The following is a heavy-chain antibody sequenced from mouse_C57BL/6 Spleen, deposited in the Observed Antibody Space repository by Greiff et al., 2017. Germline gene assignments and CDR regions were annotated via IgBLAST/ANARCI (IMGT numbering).Heavy chain of an antibody. J-gene: IGHJ2*01. D-gene: IGHD2-1*01. CDR3: ARDYCNYEGYFDY. Sequence: EVQLVESGGGLVKPGGSLKLSCAASGFTFSDYGMHWVRQAPEKGLEWVAYISSGSSTIYYADTVKGRFTFSRDNAKNTLFLQMTSLRSEDTAMXYCARDYCNYEGYFDYWGQGTTLTVSA. CDR2: ISSGSSTI. V-gene: IGHV5-17*01. CDR1: GFTFSDYG.